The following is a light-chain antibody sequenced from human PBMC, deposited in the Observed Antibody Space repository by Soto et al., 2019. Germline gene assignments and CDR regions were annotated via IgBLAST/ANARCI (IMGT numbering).Light chain of an antibody. J-gene: IGKJ2*03. CDR1: QTIFSW. CDR2: KAS. CDR3: QQYNSYPYS. Sequence: FQITQSPSTLSASVGDRVSITCRASQTIFSWLAWYQQKPGKAPKLLIYKASSLESGVPSRYSGSGSGTEFTLTISGLQPDDSATYFCQQYNSYPYSFGQGTKLEIK. V-gene: IGKV1-5*03.